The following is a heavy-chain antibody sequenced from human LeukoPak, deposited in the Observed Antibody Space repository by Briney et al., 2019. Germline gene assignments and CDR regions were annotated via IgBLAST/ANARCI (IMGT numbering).Heavy chain of an antibody. D-gene: IGHD3-16*01. CDR2: MNLNSGNK. CDR3: ARDDEELGELSWFDP. Sequence: ASVKVSCKASGYTFTSYDNNWVRLAPGQGLEWMGWMNLNSGNKCYAQKFQGRVTMTRNTSISTDYMELSSLRSEYTAVYYCARDDEELGELSWFDPWGQGTLVTVSS. J-gene: IGHJ5*02. CDR1: GYTFTSYD. V-gene: IGHV1-8*01.